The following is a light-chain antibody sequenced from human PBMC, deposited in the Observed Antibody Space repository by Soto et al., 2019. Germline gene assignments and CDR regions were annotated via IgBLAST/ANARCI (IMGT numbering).Light chain of an antibody. J-gene: IGLJ2*01. CDR2: YND. Sequence: QSVLTQPPSVSGAPGQRVTISCTGSSSNLGSGFDVQWYQQLPGTAPKLLIYYNDNRPSGVPDRFSGSKSGTSASLAITGLQADDDADYYCQSYDRSLSGHVVFGGGTKVTVL. CDR3: QSYDRSLSGHVV. CDR1: SSNLGSGFD. V-gene: IGLV1-40*01.